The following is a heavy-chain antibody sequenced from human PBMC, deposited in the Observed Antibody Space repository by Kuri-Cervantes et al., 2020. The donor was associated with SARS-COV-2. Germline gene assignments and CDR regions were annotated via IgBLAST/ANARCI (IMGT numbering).Heavy chain of an antibody. J-gene: IGHJ6*03. CDR2: IKQDGSEK. CDR3: ARDSCSSTSCYHYYMDV. CDR1: GFTFSSYW. D-gene: IGHD2-2*01. V-gene: IGHV3-7*01. Sequence: GESLKISCAASGFTFSSYWMSWVRQAPGKGLEWVAIIKQDGSEKYYVDSVKGRFTISRDNAKNSLYLQMNSLRAEDTAVYYCARDSCSSTSCYHYYMDVWGKGTTVPSP.